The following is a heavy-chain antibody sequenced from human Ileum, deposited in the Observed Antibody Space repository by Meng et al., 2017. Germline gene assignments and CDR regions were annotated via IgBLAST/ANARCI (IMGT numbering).Heavy chain of an antibody. D-gene: IGHD3-3*01. J-gene: IGHJ4*02. CDR1: GCSVSSNIAA. CDR2: TYYRSKWYS. Sequence: QVQLLESGPGLVKPSQTLSLPSSVSGCSVSSNIAAWNWIRQSPLRGLEWLGRTYYRSKWYSEYAVSVKSRISITPDTSKNQFSLQMNSVTPEDTAVYYCASGSGSLDYWGPGTLVTVSS. CDR3: ASGSGSLDY. V-gene: IGHV6-1*02.